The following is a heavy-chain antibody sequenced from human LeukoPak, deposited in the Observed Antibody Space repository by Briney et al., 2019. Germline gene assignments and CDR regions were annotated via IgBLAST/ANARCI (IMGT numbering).Heavy chain of an antibody. D-gene: IGHD5-18*01. V-gene: IGHV1-69*13. CDR3: ARDPPYSYGMRHFDY. CDR2: IIPIFGTA. Sequence: ASVKVSCKASGGTFSSYAISWVRQAPGQGLEWMGGIIPIFGTANYAQKFQGRVTITAGESTSTVYMELSSLRSEDTAVYYCARDPPYSYGMRHFDYWGQGTLVTVSS. J-gene: IGHJ4*02. CDR1: GGTFSSYA.